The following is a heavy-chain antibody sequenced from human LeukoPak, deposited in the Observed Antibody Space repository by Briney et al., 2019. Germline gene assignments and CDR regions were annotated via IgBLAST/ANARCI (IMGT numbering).Heavy chain of an antibody. D-gene: IGHD2-15*01. V-gene: IGHV4-34*01. CDR3: ASTRIPCSGGSCYSRDY. J-gene: IGHJ4*02. Sequence: PSETLSLTSAVYGGSFSGYYWSWIRQPPGKGLEWIGEINHSGSTNYNPSLKSRVTISVDTSKNRFSLKLSSVTAADTAVYYCASTRIPCSGGSCYSRDYWGQGTLVTVSS. CDR2: INHSGST. CDR1: GGSFSGYY.